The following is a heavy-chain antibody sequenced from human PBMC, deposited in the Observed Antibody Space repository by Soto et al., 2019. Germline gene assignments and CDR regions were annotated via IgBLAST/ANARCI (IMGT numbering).Heavy chain of an antibody. CDR1: GGSISSGGYS. CDR2: IYHSGST. J-gene: IGHJ5*02. CDR3: ARWRDDLGWFDP. V-gene: IGHV4-30-2*01. Sequence: KTSETLSLTCAVSGGSISSGGYSWSWIRQPPGKGLEWIGYIYHSGSTYYNPSLKSRVTISVDRSKNQFSLKLSSVTAADTAVYYCARWRDDLGWFDPWGQGTLVTVSS. D-gene: IGHD3-3*01.